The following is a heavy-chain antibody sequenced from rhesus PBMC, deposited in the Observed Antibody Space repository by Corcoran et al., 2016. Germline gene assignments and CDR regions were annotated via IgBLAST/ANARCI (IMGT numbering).Heavy chain of an antibody. D-gene: IGHD1-1*01. CDR2: IKKKAKVGTA. CDR3: ARKLRGYAFDF. V-gene: IGHV3S22*01. J-gene: IGHJ3*01. Sequence: EVQLVESGGGLVQPGGYLRLSCSASGFTFSSYYMSWVRQAPGKGPEWVGFIKKKAKVGTAEYAASVKGRFTISRDDSKSIASLQMNSLKTEDTAMYYCARKLRGYAFDFWGQGLRVTVSS. CDR1: GFTFSSYY.